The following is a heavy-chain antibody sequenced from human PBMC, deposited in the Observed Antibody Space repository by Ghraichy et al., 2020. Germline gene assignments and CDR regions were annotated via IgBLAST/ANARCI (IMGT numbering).Heavy chain of an antibody. CDR3: AGKQTGLDY. J-gene: IGHJ4*02. V-gene: IGHV3-53*01. Sequence: GGSLRLSCAASQFFVGDNYMTWVRQAAGKGLEWVSHLYADGTTAYADSVRGRFTISRDNSKNTLFLHMNSLRVEDTAFYYCAGKQTGLDYWGQGILVTVSS. CDR2: LYADGTT. CDR1: QFFVGDNY.